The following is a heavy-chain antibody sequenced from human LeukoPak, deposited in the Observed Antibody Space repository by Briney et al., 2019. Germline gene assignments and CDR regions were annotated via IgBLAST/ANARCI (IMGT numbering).Heavy chain of an antibody. V-gene: IGHV4-31*03. Sequence: PSETLSLTCTVSDGSIRSGDYYWSWIRQHPGEGLEWIGYISYSGITYSNPSLKSRVTISVGTSKRQCSLRLNSVTPADTAVYYCARDRGLKYGYSFLDSWGQGALVTVSS. CDR1: DGSIRSGDYY. CDR2: ISYSGIT. J-gene: IGHJ4*02. D-gene: IGHD5-24*01. CDR3: ARDRGLKYGYSFLDS.